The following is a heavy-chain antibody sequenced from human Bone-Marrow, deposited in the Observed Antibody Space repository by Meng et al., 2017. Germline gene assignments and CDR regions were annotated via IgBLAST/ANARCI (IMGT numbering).Heavy chain of an antibody. Sequence: GGSLRLSCAASGFTFSSYAMHWVRQAPGKGLEWVAVISYDGSNKYYADSVKGRFTISRDNSKNTLYLQMNSLRAEDTAVYYCARDYPNCGGDCRGAFDIWGQGTMVTVSS. CDR2: ISYDGSNK. J-gene: IGHJ3*02. CDR3: ARDYPNCGGDCRGAFDI. D-gene: IGHD2-21*02. CDR1: GFTFSSYA. V-gene: IGHV3-30*04.